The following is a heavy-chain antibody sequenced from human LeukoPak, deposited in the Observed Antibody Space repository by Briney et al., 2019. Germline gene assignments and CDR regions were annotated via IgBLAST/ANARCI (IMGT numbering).Heavy chain of an antibody. Sequence: GGSLRLSCAASGFTFSSYAMHWVRQAPGKGLEWVAVISYDGSNKYYADSVKGRFTISRDNSKNTLYLQMNSLRAEDTAVYYCARDKLVRSFDYWGQGTLVTVSS. CDR2: ISYDGSNK. D-gene: IGHD6-13*01. CDR1: GFTFSSYA. J-gene: IGHJ4*02. CDR3: ARDKLVRSFDY. V-gene: IGHV3-30-3*01.